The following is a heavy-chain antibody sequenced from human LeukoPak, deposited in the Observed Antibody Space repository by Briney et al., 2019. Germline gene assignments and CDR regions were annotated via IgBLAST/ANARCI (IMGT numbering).Heavy chain of an antibody. CDR3: AKGDYYDFDY. J-gene: IGHJ4*02. Sequence: GGSLRLSCAASGFTFSNFGMNWVRQAPGKGLEWVSIITSGVGITYYADPVKGRFTVSRDNSKSTLYLQMNSLRAEDTAVYYCAKGDYYDFDYWGQGTLVTVSS. V-gene: IGHV3-23*01. CDR2: ITSGVGIT. CDR1: GFTFSNFG. D-gene: IGHD3-10*01.